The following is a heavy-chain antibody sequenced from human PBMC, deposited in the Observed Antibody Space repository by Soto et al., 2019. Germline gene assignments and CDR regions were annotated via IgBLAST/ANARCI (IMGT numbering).Heavy chain of an antibody. Sequence: EVQLVDSGGGLVQPGGSLRLSCAASGFTFSSYGMTWVRQTPGKGLERVANINQDGGDKYYVDSVKGRFTISRDNAKNSLYLHTNSLRADDTAVYYCARDRGWQQFDYWGQGTLVTVSA. J-gene: IGHJ4*02. V-gene: IGHV3-7*01. CDR3: ARDRGWQQFDY. D-gene: IGHD3-10*01. CDR1: GFTFSSYG. CDR2: INQDGGDK.